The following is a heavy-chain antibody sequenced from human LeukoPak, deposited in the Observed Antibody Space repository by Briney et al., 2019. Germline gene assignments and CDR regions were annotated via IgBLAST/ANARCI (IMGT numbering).Heavy chain of an antibody. D-gene: IGHD3-16*02. V-gene: IGHV4-4*07. CDR2: VYLGGST. CDR3: ARDHCDDATCYTFDR. CDR1: GASFNYYY. Sequence: KPSETLSLTCNVSGASFNYYYWSWIRQPAGKGLEWIGRVYLGGSTNYNPSLKSRVMMSLDKANNQFSLRLSSVTVAVTAIYYCARDHCDDATCYTFDRWGQGALVTVSS. J-gene: IGHJ4*02.